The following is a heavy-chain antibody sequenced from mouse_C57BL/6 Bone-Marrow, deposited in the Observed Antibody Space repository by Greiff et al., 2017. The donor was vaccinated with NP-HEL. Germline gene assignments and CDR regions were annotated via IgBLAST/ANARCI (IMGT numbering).Heavy chain of an antibody. CDR2: INPSNGGT. Sequence: QVQLQQPGTELVKPGASVKLSCKASGYTFTSYWMHWVKQRPGQGLEWIGNINPSNGGTNYNEKFKSKATLTVDKSSSTAYMQLSSLTSEDSAVYFCARWGGDGYYVAYWGQGTLVTVSA. D-gene: IGHD2-3*01. CDR1: GYTFTSYW. CDR3: ARWGGDGYYVAY. J-gene: IGHJ3*01. V-gene: IGHV1-53*01.